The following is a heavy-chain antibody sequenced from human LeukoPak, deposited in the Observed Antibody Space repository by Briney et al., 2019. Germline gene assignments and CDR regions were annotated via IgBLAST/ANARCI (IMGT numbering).Heavy chain of an antibody. Sequence: GGSLRLSCAASGFTFSSYGMNWVRQAPGKGLEWVSSISSSSSYIYYADSLKGRFTISRDNAKNSLYLQMNSLRAEDTAVYYCAITIFGVVQPIPYYWGQGTLVTVSS. CDR3: AITIFGVVQPIPYY. CDR1: GFTFSSYG. J-gene: IGHJ4*02. V-gene: IGHV3-21*01. CDR2: ISSSSSYI. D-gene: IGHD3-3*01.